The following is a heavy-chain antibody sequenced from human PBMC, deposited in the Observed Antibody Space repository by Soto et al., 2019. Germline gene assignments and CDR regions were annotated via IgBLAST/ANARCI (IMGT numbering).Heavy chain of an antibody. CDR1: GFTFNNYA. CDR3: AKDRLEGNFDS. J-gene: IGHJ4*02. Sequence: EVQVLDSGGGLVQRGGLLRLSCVASGFTFNNYAMNWVRQAPGTGHEWVATISATGGSTDYAYSVKGRFTISRDNSKNTLYLQMNGLRVEDTAVYYCAKDRLEGNFDSWGQGTEVTVSS. CDR2: ISATGGST. V-gene: IGHV3-23*01.